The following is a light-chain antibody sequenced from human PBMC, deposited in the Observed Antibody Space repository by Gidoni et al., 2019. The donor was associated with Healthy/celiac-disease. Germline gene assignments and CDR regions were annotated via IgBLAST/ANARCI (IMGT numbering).Light chain of an antibody. J-gene: IGLJ3*02. Sequence: QSALTQPPSASGSPGPSVTISCTGTSSDVGGYNYVSWYQQHPGKAPQLMIYEVSKRPSGVPDRFSGSKSGNTASLTVSGLQAEDEADYYCSSYAGSNNLGVFGGGTKLTVL. CDR2: EVS. V-gene: IGLV2-8*01. CDR1: SSDVGGYNY. CDR3: SSYAGSNNLGV.